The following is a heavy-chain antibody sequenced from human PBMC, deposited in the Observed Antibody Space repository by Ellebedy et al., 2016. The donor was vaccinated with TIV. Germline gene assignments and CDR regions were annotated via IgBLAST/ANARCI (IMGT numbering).Heavy chain of an antibody. CDR3: ARETFNDVDLKVWGVFDI. Sequence: GGSLRPSCAASELTVSSNYMSWVRQAPGKGLEWVSVIFIDGTTYYADSVKGRFTISRDNSKNTLYIQMNSLRAEDTAVYYCARETFNDVDLKVWGVFDIWGQGTMVTVSS. V-gene: IGHV3-66*01. CDR2: IFIDGTT. CDR1: ELTVSSNY. J-gene: IGHJ3*02. D-gene: IGHD1-1*01.